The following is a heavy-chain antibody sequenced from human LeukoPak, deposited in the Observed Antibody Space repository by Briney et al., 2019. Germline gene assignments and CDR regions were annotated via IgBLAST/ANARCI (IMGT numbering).Heavy chain of an antibody. D-gene: IGHD3-10*01. V-gene: IGHV1-69*06. J-gene: IGHJ4*02. CDR2: IIPIFGTA. Sequence: SVKVSCKASGGTFSTYAISWVRQAPGQGLEWMGGIIPIFGTANYAQKFQGRVTITADKSTSTAYMELSSLRSEDTAVYYCARDTYYYGSGSYYNTDYWGQGTLVTVSS. CDR1: GGTFSTYA. CDR3: ARDTYYYGSGSYYNTDY.